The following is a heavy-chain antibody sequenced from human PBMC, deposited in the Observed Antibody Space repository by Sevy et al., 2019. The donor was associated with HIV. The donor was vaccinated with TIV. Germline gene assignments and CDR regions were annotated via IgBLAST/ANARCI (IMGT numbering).Heavy chain of an antibody. CDR2: ISWDGGIT. V-gene: IGHV3-43*01. Sequence: GESLKISCAASGFSFDDYTMHWVRQAPGKGLEWVSFISWDGGITDYADSVRGRFTISRDNDKDSLSLQMNSLRTEDTALYYCAKVGAATAPVVSATPDYYYFYMDVWGKGTTVTVSS. CDR1: GFSFDDYT. D-gene: IGHD2-21*01. CDR3: AKVGAATAPVVSATPDYYYFYMDV. J-gene: IGHJ6*03.